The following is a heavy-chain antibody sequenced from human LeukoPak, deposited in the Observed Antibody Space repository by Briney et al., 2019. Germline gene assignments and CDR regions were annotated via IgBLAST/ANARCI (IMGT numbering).Heavy chain of an antibody. Sequence: ASVKVSCKASGYTFTSYAMNWVRQAPGQGLERMGWINTNTGNPTYAQGFTGRFVFSLDTSVSTAYLQISSLKAEDTAVYYCARVKVEQPQDYYYYYGMDVWGQGTTVTVSS. CDR1: GYTFTSYA. CDR3: ARVKVEQPQDYYYYYGMDV. CDR2: INTNTGNP. J-gene: IGHJ6*02. D-gene: IGHD6-6*01. V-gene: IGHV7-4-1*02.